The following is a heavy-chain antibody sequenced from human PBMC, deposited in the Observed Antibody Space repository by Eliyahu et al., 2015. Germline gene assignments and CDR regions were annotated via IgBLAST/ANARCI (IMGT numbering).Heavy chain of an antibody. Sequence: QVQLQQWGAGLLKPSETLSLTCAVYGGSFNNYYWSWIRQPPGKGLEWIGEINHSGSTNYNPSLKSRVTISIDTSKNQFSLKLRSVTAADTAVYYCARVGKDSGNYAEFHWYLDFWGRGTLVTVSS. V-gene: IGHV4-34*01. CDR1: GGSFNNYY. J-gene: IGHJ2*01. D-gene: IGHD3-10*01. CDR2: INHSGST. CDR3: ARVGKDSGNYAEFHWYLDF.